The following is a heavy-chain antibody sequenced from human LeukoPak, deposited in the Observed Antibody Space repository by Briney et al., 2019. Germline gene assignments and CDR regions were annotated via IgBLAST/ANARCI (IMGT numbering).Heavy chain of an antibody. Sequence: ASVKVSCKASGYTITTYVFSWVRQAPGQGLEWMGWISAYNDNTNYAQKLQGRVTMTTDTSTSTAYMELRSLRSDDTAVYYCARDTQGGPSFGSSGWYIGRYFDYWGQGTLVTVSS. J-gene: IGHJ4*02. CDR1: GYTITTYV. V-gene: IGHV1-18*01. CDR2: ISAYNDNT. CDR3: ARDTQGGPSFGSSGWYIGRYFDY. D-gene: IGHD6-19*01.